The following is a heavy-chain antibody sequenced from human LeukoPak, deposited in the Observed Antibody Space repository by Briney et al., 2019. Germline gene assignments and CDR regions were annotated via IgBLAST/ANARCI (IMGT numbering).Heavy chain of an antibody. J-gene: IGHJ3*02. Sequence: LSGGSLRLSCAASGFTFSSYSMNWVRQAPGKGLVWVSRINTDGSSTSYADSVKGRFTISRDNAKNTLYLQMNSLRAEDTAVYYCASPYYDFWSGYYKHGSNDAFDIWGQGTMVTVSS. D-gene: IGHD3-3*01. V-gene: IGHV3-74*01. CDR2: INTDGSST. CDR1: GFTFSSYS. CDR3: ASPYYDFWSGYYKHGSNDAFDI.